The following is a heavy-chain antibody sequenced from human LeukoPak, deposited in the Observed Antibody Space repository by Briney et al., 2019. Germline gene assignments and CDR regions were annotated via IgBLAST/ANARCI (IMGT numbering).Heavy chain of an antibody. CDR3: AREGQITTRYYYYMDV. CDR2: IKQDGSEK. V-gene: IGHV3-7*01. J-gene: IGHJ6*03. Sequence: GGSLRLSCATSGFTFSNYWMSWVRQAPGKGLEWVANIKQDGSEKYYVDSVKGRFTISRENAKNSLYLQMNSLRVDDMAVYYCAREGQITTRYYYYMDVWGKGSTVTVSS. CDR1: GFTFSNYW. D-gene: IGHD3-16*01.